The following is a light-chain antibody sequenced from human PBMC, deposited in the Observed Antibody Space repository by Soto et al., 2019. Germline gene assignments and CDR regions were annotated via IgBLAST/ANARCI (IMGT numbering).Light chain of an antibody. V-gene: IGKV3-15*01. CDR2: GAS. CDR1: QCISNN. J-gene: IGKJ1*01. Sequence: IVMTQSPATLSLSPGEKATLSCRARQCISNNFAWFQQKPGQVPRLLISGASNRATGVPARFSGSGSGTEFTLTISSLQPEDFAVYYCLQYHYWWTFGQGTKVDI. CDR3: LQYHYWWT.